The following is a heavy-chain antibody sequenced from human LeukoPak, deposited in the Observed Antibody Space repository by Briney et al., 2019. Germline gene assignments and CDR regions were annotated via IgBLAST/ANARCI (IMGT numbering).Heavy chain of an antibody. CDR1: GGSISSYY. CDR2: IYTSGST. D-gene: IGHD6-19*01. Sequence: SETLSLTCNASGGSISSYYWSWIRQPAGKGLEWIGRIYTSGSTNYNPSLKSRVTMSVDTSKNQFSLKLSSVTAADTAVYYCARSPLYSSGWYVNWFDPWGQGTLVTVSS. CDR3: ARSPLYSSGWYVNWFDP. J-gene: IGHJ5*02. V-gene: IGHV4-4*07.